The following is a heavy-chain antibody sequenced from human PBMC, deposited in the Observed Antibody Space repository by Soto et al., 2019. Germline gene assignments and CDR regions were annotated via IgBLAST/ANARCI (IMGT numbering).Heavy chain of an antibody. CDR3: ARGHSTTMIVDALDDAFDI. D-gene: IGHD3-22*01. CDR1: GGSISSGGYS. CDR2: IYHSGST. J-gene: IGHJ3*02. V-gene: IGHV4-30-2*01. Sequence: SETLSLTCAVSGGSISSGGYSWSWIRQPPGKGLEWIGYIYHSGSTYYNPSLKSRLTISVDRSKNQFSLKLSSVTAADTAVYYCARGHSTTMIVDALDDAFDIWGQGTMVTVSS.